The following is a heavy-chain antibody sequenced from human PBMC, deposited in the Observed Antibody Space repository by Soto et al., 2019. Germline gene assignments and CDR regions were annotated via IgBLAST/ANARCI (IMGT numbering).Heavy chain of an antibody. Sequence: GGSLRLSCAASGFTFSSYAMSWVRQAPGKGLEWVSAISGSGGSTYYADSVKGRCTISRDNSKNTLYLQMNSLRAEDTAVYYCAKVPSGSGSYYIASYYFDYWGQGTLVTVSS. V-gene: IGHV3-23*01. J-gene: IGHJ4*02. CDR3: AKVPSGSGSYYIASYYFDY. D-gene: IGHD3-10*01. CDR2: ISGSGGST. CDR1: GFTFSSYA.